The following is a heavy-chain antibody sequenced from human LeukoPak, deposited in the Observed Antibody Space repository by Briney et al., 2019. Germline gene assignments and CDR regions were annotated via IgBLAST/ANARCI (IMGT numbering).Heavy chain of an antibody. Sequence: PGGSLRLSCAASGFTFDHYAMHWVRQAPGKGLEWVSGISWTSGSIGYADSVRGRFTISRDNAKNSLYLQMNSLRPEDTALYYCAKDGRNNLDYWGQGTLVTVSS. CDR3: AKDGRNNLDY. CDR2: ISWTSGSI. D-gene: IGHD1-14*01. V-gene: IGHV3-9*01. CDR1: GFTFDHYA. J-gene: IGHJ4*02.